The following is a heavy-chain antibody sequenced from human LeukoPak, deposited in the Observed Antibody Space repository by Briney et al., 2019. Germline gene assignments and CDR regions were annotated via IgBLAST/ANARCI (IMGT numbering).Heavy chain of an antibody. Sequence: SETLSLTCTVSGGSISSYYWSWIRQPPGKGLEWIGYIYHSGSTYYNPSLKSRVTISVDRSKNQFSLKLSSVTAADTAVYFCARHGQGVVMPFDYWGQGTLVAVSS. CDR2: IYHSGST. D-gene: IGHD3-3*01. V-gene: IGHV4-59*08. CDR1: GGSISSYY. J-gene: IGHJ4*02. CDR3: ARHGQGVVMPFDY.